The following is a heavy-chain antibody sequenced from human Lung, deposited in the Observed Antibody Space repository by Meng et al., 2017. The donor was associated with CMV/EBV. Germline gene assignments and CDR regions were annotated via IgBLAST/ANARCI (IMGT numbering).Heavy chain of an antibody. CDR3: ARDYYDFWSGHPHY. CDR1: GLTFSDYA. CDR2: TSYNENIK. Sequence: SCAASGLTFSDYAMHWVRQAPGKGLEWVAITSYNENIKNYADSVKGRFTISRDNSKNILYLQMNTLRPEDTAVYYCARDYYDFWSGHPHYWGQGPLVTVSS. D-gene: IGHD3-3*01. J-gene: IGHJ4*02. V-gene: IGHV3-30-3*01.